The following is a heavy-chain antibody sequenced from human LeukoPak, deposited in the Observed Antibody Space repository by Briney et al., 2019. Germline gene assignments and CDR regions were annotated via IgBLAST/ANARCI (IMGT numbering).Heavy chain of an antibody. Sequence: ASVKVSCKASGYTFTGHYMHWVRQAPGQGLEWMGWINPNSGGTNYAQKFRGRVTMTRDTSISTAYMELGSLGSDDTAVYYCARDHKNRKDSSGYYLDYWGQGTLVTVSS. CDR2: INPNSGGT. J-gene: IGHJ4*02. D-gene: IGHD3-22*01. CDR1: GYTFTGHY. V-gene: IGHV1-2*02. CDR3: ARDHKNRKDSSGYYLDY.